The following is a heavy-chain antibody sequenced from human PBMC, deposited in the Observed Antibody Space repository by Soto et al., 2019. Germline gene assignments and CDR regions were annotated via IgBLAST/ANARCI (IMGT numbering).Heavy chain of an antibody. V-gene: IGHV3-33*01. CDR2: IWYDGSDK. J-gene: IGHJ3*02. CDR1: GFTLSGNG. Sequence: GGSLRLSCAASGFTLSGNGMHWVRQAPGKGLEWVAFIWYDGSDKYYADSVEGRFTISRDNSKNTLYLQMNSLRAEDTAVYYCARDRYPNYPPDAFDIWGQGTLVTVSS. D-gene: IGHD4-4*01. CDR3: ARDRYPNYPPDAFDI.